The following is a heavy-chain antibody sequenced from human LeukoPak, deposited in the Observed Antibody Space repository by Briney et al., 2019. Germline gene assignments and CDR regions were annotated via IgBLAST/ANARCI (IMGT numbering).Heavy chain of an antibody. CDR2: IYYSGST. CDR1: GGSISSYY. J-gene: IGHJ4*02. CDR3: ARAFCVGECFVLHIFFDS. Sequence: SETLSLTCTVSGGSISSYYWSWIRQPPGKGLEWIGYIYYSGSTNYNPSLKSRVTISVDTSKNQFSLKLSSVTAADTAVYYCARAFCVGECFVLHIFFDSWGQGTLVTVSS. V-gene: IGHV4-59*01. D-gene: IGHD2-21*01.